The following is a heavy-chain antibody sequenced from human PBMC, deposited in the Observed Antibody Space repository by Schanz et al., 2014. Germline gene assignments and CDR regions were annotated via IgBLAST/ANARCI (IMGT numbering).Heavy chain of an antibody. CDR3: ARGGSGSHYRLDY. V-gene: IGHV3-48*03. D-gene: IGHD1-26*01. CDR1: GFAFSSFA. J-gene: IGHJ4*02. Sequence: PGGSLRLSCVASGFAFSSFAMTWVRQAPGKGLEWVSYISDSGTYTNYADSMKGRFTVSRDNAENALYLQMNSLRAEDTGLYFCARGGSGSHYRLDYWGQGTLVTVSS. CDR2: ISDSGTYT.